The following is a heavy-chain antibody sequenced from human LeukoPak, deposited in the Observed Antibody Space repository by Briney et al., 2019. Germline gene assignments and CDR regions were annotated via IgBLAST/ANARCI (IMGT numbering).Heavy chain of an antibody. Sequence: GGSLRLSCAASGFTFSSYAMSWVRQAPGKGLEWVANIKQNGSEKYYVDSVKGRFTISRDNAKNSLYLQMNSLRAEDTAVYYCARDRSSLGGWGRWFDPWGQGTLVTVSS. CDR3: ARDRSSLGGWGRWFDP. CDR2: IKQNGSEK. CDR1: GFTFSSYA. D-gene: IGHD6-19*01. J-gene: IGHJ5*02. V-gene: IGHV3-7*01.